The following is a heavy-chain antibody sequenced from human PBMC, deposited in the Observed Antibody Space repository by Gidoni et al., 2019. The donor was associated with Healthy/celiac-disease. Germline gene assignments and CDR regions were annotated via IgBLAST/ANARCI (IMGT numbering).Heavy chain of an antibody. J-gene: IGHJ6*02. Sequence: QVQLVASGGGLVKPGGSLRLSCAASGFTFSDYYMSWIRQAPGKGLEWVSYISSSSSYTNYADSVKGRFTISRDNAKNSLYLQMNSLRAEDTAVYYCARFFDWLHNYYYYGMDVWGQGTTVTVSS. V-gene: IGHV3-11*05. CDR2: ISSSSSYT. D-gene: IGHD3-9*01. CDR1: GFTFSDYY. CDR3: ARFFDWLHNYYYYGMDV.